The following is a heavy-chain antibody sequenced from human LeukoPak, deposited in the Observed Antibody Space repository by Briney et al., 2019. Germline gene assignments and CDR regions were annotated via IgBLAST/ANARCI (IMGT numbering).Heavy chain of an antibody. CDR2: INHSGST. CDR3: ARGTSRTMVRGVISFDY. Sequence: SETLSLTCAVYGGSFSGYYWSWIRQPPGKGLEWIGEINHSGSTNYNPSLKSRVTISVDTSKDQFSLKLSSVTAADTAVYYCARGTSRTMVRGVISFDYWGQGTLVTVSS. CDR1: GGSFSGYY. V-gene: IGHV4-34*01. D-gene: IGHD3-10*01. J-gene: IGHJ4*02.